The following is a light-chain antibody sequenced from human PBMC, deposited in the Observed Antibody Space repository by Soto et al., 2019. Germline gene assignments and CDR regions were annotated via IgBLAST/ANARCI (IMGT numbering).Light chain of an antibody. CDR2: GAS. V-gene: IGKV3-15*01. J-gene: IGKJ2*01. CDR3: QQYNNCPQT. CDR1: QSVSSN. Sequence: EIVMTQSPATLSVSAGERATLSCRASQSVSSNLAWYQQKPGQAPRLLIYGASSRDTGIPARFSGSGSGTEFTLTISSLQSEDFAVYYCQQYNNCPQTFGQGTKLEIK.